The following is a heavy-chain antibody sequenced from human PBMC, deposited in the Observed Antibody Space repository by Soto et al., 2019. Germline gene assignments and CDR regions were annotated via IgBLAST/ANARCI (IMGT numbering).Heavy chain of an antibody. D-gene: IGHD2-2*01. V-gene: IGHV1-18*01. J-gene: IGHJ6*01. CDR2: ISAYNGNT. CDR3: ARELGYCISTSCYEYYYGMDV. CDR1: GYTFTSYG. Sequence: QVQLVQSGAEVKKPGASVKVSCKASGYTFTSYGISWVRQAPGQGLEWMGWISAYNGNTNYAQKLKGRVTMTTDTSTSKAYMELRSLRSDDTAVYYCARELGYCISTSCYEYYYGMDVWGQGTTVTVSS.